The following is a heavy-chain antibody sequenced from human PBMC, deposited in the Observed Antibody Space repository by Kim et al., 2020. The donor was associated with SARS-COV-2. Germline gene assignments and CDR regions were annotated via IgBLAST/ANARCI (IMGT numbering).Heavy chain of an antibody. J-gene: IGHJ4*02. CDR2: INPSGGGT. V-gene: IGHV1-46*01. CDR3: ARDRSGSYWVYFDY. Sequence: ASVKVSCKAXGYTFTSYYIHWVRQAPGQGLEWIGTINPSGGGTSYAQKFQGRVTMPRDTSTSTVYMELSSLRSEDTAVYYCARDRSGSYWVYFDYWGQGTLVTVSS. CDR1: GYTFTSYY. D-gene: IGHD1-26*01.